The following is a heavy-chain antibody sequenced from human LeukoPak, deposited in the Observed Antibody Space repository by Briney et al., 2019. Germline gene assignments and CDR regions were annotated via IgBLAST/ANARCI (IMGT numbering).Heavy chain of an antibody. J-gene: IGHJ6*03. V-gene: IGHV3-30*02. CDR2: IRYDGRNK. CDR3: AKGSKEVLFTRDHYMDV. CDR1: GFTFSSYA. D-gene: IGHD3-3*01. Sequence: GGSLRLSCAVSGFTFSSYAMHWVRQAPAKGLEWVAFIRYDGRNKYYADSVKGRFTISRDNSKNTLYLQMNSLRAEDTAVYYCAKGSKEVLFTRDHYMDVWGKGTTVTISS.